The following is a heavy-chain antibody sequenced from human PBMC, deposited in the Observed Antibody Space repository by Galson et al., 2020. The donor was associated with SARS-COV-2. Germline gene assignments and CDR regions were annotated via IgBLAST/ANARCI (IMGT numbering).Heavy chain of an antibody. CDR3: AKEGKASEGHDTFDV. V-gene: IGHV3-30*02. CDR2: IQYDGSTK. CDR1: EFTFTRYG. J-gene: IGHJ3*01. D-gene: IGHD2-21*01. Sequence: GESLKISCAASEFTFTRYGMHWVRQAPGKGLEWVAFIQYDGSTKFYADSVKGRFTISRDNSKNTLYLQMSTLRAEDTAFYYCAKEGKASEGHDTFDVWGQGTMVTVSS.